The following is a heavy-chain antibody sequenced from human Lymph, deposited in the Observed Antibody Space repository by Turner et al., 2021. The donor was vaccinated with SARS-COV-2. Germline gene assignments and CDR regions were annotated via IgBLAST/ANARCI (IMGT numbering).Heavy chain of an antibody. Sequence: QVQLVESGGGVVQPGRSLRRSCAASGFPFSSHGMHWVRQAPGKGLEWVAVIWYDGSNKYHADSVKGRFTISRDNSKNTLYLQMNSLRAEDTAVYYCAREGVVGATSGLDYWGQGTLVTVSS. D-gene: IGHD1-26*01. CDR3: AREGVVGATSGLDY. CDR1: GFPFSSHG. J-gene: IGHJ4*02. CDR2: IWYDGSNK. V-gene: IGHV3-33*01.